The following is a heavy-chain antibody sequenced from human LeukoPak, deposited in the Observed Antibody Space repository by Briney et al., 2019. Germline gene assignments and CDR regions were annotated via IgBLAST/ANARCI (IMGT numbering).Heavy chain of an antibody. CDR3: ARVPNLCSSTSCPFWFDP. D-gene: IGHD2-2*01. CDR2: IYYSGST. J-gene: IGHJ5*02. Sequence: SPETLSLTCTVSGGSISRGDYYWSWIRQPPGKGLEWIGYIYYSGSTYYNPPLTSRVTISVDTSKTQFSLKLSSVTAADTAVYYCARVPNLCSSTSCPFWFDPWGQGTLVTVSS. CDR1: GGSISRGDYY. V-gene: IGHV4-30-4*08.